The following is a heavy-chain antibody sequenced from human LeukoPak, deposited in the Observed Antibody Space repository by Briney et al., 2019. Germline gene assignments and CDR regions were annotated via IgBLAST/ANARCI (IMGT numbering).Heavy chain of an antibody. CDR3: ARVHGYYIGLYYFDY. J-gene: IGHJ4*02. V-gene: IGHV1-18*01. CDR2: ISGNGDNT. CDR1: GYTFTSFG. D-gene: IGHD3-22*01. Sequence: ASVKVSCKASGYTFTSFGISWVQQAPGQGLEWMGWISGNGDNTKYVQEFQGRVTMTTDTSTSTAYMDLRSLRSDDTAIYYCARVHGYYIGLYYFDYWGQGTLVTVSS.